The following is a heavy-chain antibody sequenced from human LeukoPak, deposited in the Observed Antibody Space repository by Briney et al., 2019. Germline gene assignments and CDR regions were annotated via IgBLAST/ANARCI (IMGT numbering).Heavy chain of an antibody. CDR1: GGSISSGGYY. D-gene: IGHD7-27*01. CDR3: ARESRVLGMTGDY. Sequence: SETLSLTCTVSGGSISSGGYYWSWIRQHPGKSLEWIGYIYYSGSTYYNPSLKSRVTISVDTSKNQFSLKLSSVTAADTAVYYCARESRVLGMTGDYWGQGTLVTVSS. J-gene: IGHJ4*02. V-gene: IGHV4-31*03. CDR2: IYYSGST.